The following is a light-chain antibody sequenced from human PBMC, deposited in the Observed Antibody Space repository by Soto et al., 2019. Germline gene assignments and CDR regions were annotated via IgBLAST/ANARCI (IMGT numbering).Light chain of an antibody. CDR1: QTISSF. Sequence: EIVLTQSPATLSLSPGERATLSCRASQTISSFLAWYQQKPGQAPRLLIYDTSNRATGVPARFSGSRSGTDFTLIISSLEPEDFAVYYCQQRTNRPLFGQGTKLEIK. CDR2: DTS. CDR3: QQRTNRPL. V-gene: IGKV3-11*01. J-gene: IGKJ2*01.